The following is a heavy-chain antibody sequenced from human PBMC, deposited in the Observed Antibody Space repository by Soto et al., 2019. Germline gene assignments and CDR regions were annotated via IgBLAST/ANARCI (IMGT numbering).Heavy chain of an antibody. D-gene: IGHD2-15*01. V-gene: IGHV4-59*01. J-gene: IGHJ5*02. CDR1: GGSISSSY. CDR3: ARHKYCSGGSCRKNWFDP. CDR2: IYDDGSA. Sequence: SETLSLTCTVSGGSISSSYWSWIRQPPGKGLEWLAYIYDDGSANYNPSLKSRATISLGMSKNQFSLKLTSATAADTAVYYCARHKYCSGGSCRKNWFDPWGQGTLVTVSS.